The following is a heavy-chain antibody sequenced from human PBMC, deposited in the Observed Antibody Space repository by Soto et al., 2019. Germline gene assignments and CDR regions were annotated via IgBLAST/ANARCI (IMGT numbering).Heavy chain of an antibody. CDR3: VRHWEGICVFEY. CDR2: IXXTXRXX. CDR1: GFAFSTYS. J-gene: IGHJ4*02. D-gene: IGHD1-26*01. V-gene: IGHV3-21*01. Sequence: GGSLRLSSAASGFAFSTYSVNWLRQDPRKGLXWVXSIXXTXRXXXYXXSVRGRFTISTSNAENSLDLQIDSRRAEDTAVYYCVRHWEGICVFEYLGQGTLVTVSS.